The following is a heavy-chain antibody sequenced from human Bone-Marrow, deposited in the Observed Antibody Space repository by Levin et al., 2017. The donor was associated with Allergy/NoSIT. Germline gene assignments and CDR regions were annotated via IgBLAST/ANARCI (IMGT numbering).Heavy chain of an antibody. CDR1: GFTFSAFG. V-gene: IGHV3-33*01. CDR2: ISYDGAHK. J-gene: IGHJ4*02. D-gene: IGHD1-26*01. Sequence: GESLKISCAASGFTFSAFGMHWVRQPPGRGLEWVAVISYDGAHKFYADSVKGRFTISRDNSKNTHYLQMNSLRAEDTAVYYCTRDRGEWGQFYFDYWGQGILVTVSS. CDR3: TRDRGEWGQFYFDY.